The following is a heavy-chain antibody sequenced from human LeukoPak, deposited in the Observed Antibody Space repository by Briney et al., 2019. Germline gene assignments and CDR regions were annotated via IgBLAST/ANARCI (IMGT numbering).Heavy chain of an antibody. V-gene: IGHV3-74*01. Sequence: GGSLRLSCAASGFTFSSYWMHWVRQAPGKGLVWVSRINTDGSSTSYADSVKGRFTISRDNAKNTLYLQMNSLRAEDTAVYYCAREVVQQTVNWFDPWGQGTLVTVSS. CDR2: INTDGSST. CDR1: GFTFSSYW. J-gene: IGHJ5*02. CDR3: AREVVQQTVNWFDP. D-gene: IGHD1-1*01.